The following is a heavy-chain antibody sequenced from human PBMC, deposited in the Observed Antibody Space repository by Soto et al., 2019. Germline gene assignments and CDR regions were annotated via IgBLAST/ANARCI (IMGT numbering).Heavy chain of an antibody. CDR2: IIPIFGTA. D-gene: IGHD3-22*01. Sequence: QVQLVQSGAEVKKPGSSVKVSCKASGGTFSSYAISWVRQAPGQGLEWMGGIIPIFGTANYAQKFQGRVTITADESTSPAYMELSSLRSEDTDVYYCVRGSDYDSSGYYCSWFDPWGQGTLVTVSS. J-gene: IGHJ5*02. CDR1: GGTFSSYA. V-gene: IGHV1-69*12. CDR3: VRGSDYDSSGYYCSWFDP.